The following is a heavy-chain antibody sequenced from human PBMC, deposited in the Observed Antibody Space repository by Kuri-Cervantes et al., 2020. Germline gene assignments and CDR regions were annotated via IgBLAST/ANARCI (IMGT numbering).Heavy chain of an antibody. CDR2: IYYSGST. Sequence: GSLRLSCTVSNGSISSDYWSWIRQAPEKGLEWIGYIYYSGSTYYNPSFKSRLTISVDTSKNEFSLKLSSVTAADTAVYYCARLSRASSGWYSPFDYWGQGTLVTVSS. CDR1: NGSISSDY. J-gene: IGHJ4*02. CDR3: ARLSRASSGWYSPFDY. V-gene: IGHV4-59*01. D-gene: IGHD6-19*01.